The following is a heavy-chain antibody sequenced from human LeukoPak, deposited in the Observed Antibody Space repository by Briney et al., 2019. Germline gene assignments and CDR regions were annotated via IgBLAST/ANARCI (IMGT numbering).Heavy chain of an antibody. CDR1: GYTFTSYA. Sequence: GASVKVSCKASGYTFTSYAMNWVRQAPGQGLEWMGWINPNSGGTNYAQKFQGRVTMTRDTSISTAYMELSRLRSDDTAVYYCARGPVWGSYRLHQYQDYWGQGTLVTVSS. CDR3: ARGPVWGSYRLHQYQDY. D-gene: IGHD3-16*02. J-gene: IGHJ4*02. V-gene: IGHV1-2*02. CDR2: INPNSGGT.